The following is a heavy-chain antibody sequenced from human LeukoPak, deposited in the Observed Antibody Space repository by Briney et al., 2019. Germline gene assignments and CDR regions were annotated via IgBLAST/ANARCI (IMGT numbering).Heavy chain of an antibody. Sequence: GGSLRLSCAASGFTFSSHGMHWVRQAPGKGLEWVAVIWYDGSNKYYADSVKGRFTISRDNSKNTLYLQMNSLRAEDTAVYYCAREYCSSTSCYFDYWGQGTLVTVSS. J-gene: IGHJ4*02. CDR1: GFTFSSHG. CDR2: IWYDGSNK. D-gene: IGHD2-2*01. V-gene: IGHV3-33*01. CDR3: AREYCSSTSCYFDY.